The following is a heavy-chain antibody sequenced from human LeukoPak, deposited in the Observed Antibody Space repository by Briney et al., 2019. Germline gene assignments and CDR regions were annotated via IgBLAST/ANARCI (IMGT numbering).Heavy chain of an antibody. CDR1: GGTFSSYA. CDR2: IIPNTGGT. J-gene: IGHJ4*02. D-gene: IGHD5-18*01. V-gene: IGHV1-2*02. CDR3: ARGGRSGYRYFDY. Sequence: ASVKVSCKASGGTFSSYAISWVRQAPGQGLEWMGGIIPNTGGTDHAQEFRDKITMTRDTSISTAYIELSRLISDDTAVYYCARGGRSGYRYFDYWGQGTPVTVSS.